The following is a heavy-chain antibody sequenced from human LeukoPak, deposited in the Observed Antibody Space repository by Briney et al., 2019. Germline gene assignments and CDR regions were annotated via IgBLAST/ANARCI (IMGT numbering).Heavy chain of an antibody. CDR2: ISTYNGNT. CDR1: GYTFTSYG. Sequence: ASVKVSCKASGYTFTSYGITWVRQAPGQGLEWMGWISTYNGNTNNAQKFQGRVTITTDESTSTAYMELSSLRSEDTAVYYCARDLGGDRDDYWGQGTLVTVSS. D-gene: IGHD2-21*02. J-gene: IGHJ4*02. V-gene: IGHV1-18*01. CDR3: ARDLGGDRDDY.